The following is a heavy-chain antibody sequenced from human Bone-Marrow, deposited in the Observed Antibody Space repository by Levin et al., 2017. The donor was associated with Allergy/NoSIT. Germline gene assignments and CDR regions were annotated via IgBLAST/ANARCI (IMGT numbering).Heavy chain of an antibody. V-gene: IGHV3-23*01. J-gene: IGHJ6*03. CDR1: GFTFSSYA. CDR3: ASVVVPAAIGINIIDYYMDV. D-gene: IGHD2-2*02. Sequence: GESLKISCAASGFTFSSYAMSWVRQAPGKGLEWVSAISGSGGSTYYADSVKGRFTISRDNSKNTLYLQMNSLRAEDTAVYYCASVVVPAAIGINIIDYYMDVWGKGTTVTVSS. CDR2: ISGSGGST.